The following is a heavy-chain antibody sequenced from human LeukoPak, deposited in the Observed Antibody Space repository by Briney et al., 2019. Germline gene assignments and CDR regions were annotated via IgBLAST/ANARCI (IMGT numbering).Heavy chain of an antibody. CDR2: IYTSGST. CDR1: GDSISSGSYY. J-gene: IGHJ4*02. D-gene: IGHD3-10*01. CDR3: ARESVGELNY. V-gene: IGHV4-61*02. Sequence: SETLSLTCTVSGDSISSGSYYWSWIRQPAGKGLEWIGRIYTSGSTNYNPSLKSRVIISVDTSKNQSSLKLNSVTAADTAVYFCARESVGELNYWGQGTLVTVSS.